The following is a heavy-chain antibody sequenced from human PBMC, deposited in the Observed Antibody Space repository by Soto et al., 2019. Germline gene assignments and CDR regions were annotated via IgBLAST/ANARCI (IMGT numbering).Heavy chain of an antibody. CDR2: IIPIFSTP. Sequence: QVQLVQSGAEVKKPGSSVTVSCKASGGTFGNSAISWVRQAPGQGLEWMGGIIPIFSTPDYAQKFQGRVRIPAAESTTNAYRELTSLKSEDTAVYYCARDKDRQQLGGNYYSGIDVWGQGTTVTVSS. V-gene: IGHV1-69*12. J-gene: IGHJ6*02. CDR1: GGTFGNSA. CDR3: ARDKDRQQLGGNYYSGIDV. D-gene: IGHD2-15*01.